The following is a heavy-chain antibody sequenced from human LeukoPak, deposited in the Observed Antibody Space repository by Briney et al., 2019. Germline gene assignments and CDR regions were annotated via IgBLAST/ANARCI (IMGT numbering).Heavy chain of an antibody. CDR1: GGSFSGYY. V-gene: IGHV4-34*01. D-gene: IGHD6-19*01. CDR3: ARGSVAGTSVCVTFVEESGWFDP. Sequence: SETLSLTCAVYGGSFSGYYWSWLRQPPGKGLEWIGEINHSGSTNYNPSLKSRVTISVDTSKNQFSLKLSSVTAADTAVYYCARGSVAGTSVCVTFVEESGWFDPWGQGTLVTVSS. CDR2: INHSGST. J-gene: IGHJ5*02.